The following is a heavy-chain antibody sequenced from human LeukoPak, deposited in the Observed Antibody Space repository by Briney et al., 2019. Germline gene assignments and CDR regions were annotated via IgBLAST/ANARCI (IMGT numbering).Heavy chain of an antibody. Sequence: SETLSLTCTVSGVSISSSNSYWGWIRQPPGKGLEWIGSIYYSGNTYYNASLKSQVSISIDTSKNQFSLRLTSVTAADTAVYYCARVEYYYDSSGYSMFDYWGQGTLVTVSS. CDR1: GVSISSSNSY. V-gene: IGHV4-39*01. J-gene: IGHJ4*02. D-gene: IGHD3-22*01. CDR2: IYYSGNT. CDR3: ARVEYYYDSSGYSMFDY.